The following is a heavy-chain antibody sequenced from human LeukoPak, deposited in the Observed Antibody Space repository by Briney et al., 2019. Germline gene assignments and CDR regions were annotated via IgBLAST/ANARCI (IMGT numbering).Heavy chain of an antibody. J-gene: IGHJ4*02. CDR2: IYYSGST. Sequence: SETLSLTCTVSGGSISSSSYYWGWLRQPPGQGLEWIGSIYYSGSTYYNPSLKSRVTISVDTSKNQFSLKLSSVTAADTAVYYCARNIVVVVAALYYFDYWGQGTLVTVSS. V-gene: IGHV4-39*01. D-gene: IGHD2-15*01. CDR1: GGSISSSSYY. CDR3: ARNIVVVVAALYYFDY.